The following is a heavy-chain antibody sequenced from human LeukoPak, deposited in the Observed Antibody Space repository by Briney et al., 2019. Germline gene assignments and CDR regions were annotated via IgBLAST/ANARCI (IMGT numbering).Heavy chain of an antibody. CDR1: GFSFRTYW. V-gene: IGHV3-7*01. CDR2: IKQDGSAI. CDR3: AKDPGRYSGNLSDF. J-gene: IGHJ4*02. D-gene: IGHD1-26*01. Sequence: GGSLRLSCAASGFSFRTYWMTWVRQAPGKGLEWVANIKQDGSAIYYVDSVRGRFTIFRDNARNSLYLQMNSLRAEDTAVYYCAKDPGRYSGNLSDFWGQGILVTVSS.